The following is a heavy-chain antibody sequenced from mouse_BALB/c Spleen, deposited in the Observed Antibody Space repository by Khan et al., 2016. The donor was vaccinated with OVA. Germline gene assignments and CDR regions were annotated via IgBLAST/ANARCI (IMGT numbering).Heavy chain of an antibody. J-gene: IGHJ3*01. D-gene: IGHD4-1*01. CDR1: GFTFSSYS. Sequence: EVELVESGGDLVKPGGSLKLSCAASGFTFSSYSMSWVRQNPDERLEWVTTISSAGDFTYYPDSVKGRFTISSDNAKNTLYLQMSSLKSEDTAMYYCASHLTGSFAYWGQGTLVTVSA. CDR2: ISSAGDFT. CDR3: ASHLTGSFAY. V-gene: IGHV5-6*01.